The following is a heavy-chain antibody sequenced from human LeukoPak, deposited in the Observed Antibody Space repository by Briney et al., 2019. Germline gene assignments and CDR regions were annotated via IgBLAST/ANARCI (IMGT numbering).Heavy chain of an antibody. CDR3: ARDGPGIYYDY. D-gene: IGHD3-10*01. CDR2: IYTNGNT. V-gene: IGHV4-61*02. J-gene: IGHJ4*02. Sequence: SETLSLTCTVSGGSISSGSYYWTWIRQPAEKGLEWIGRIYTNGNTNYNPSLKSRVTISLDTSKNQFSLKLNSVTAADTAVYYCARDGPGIYYDYWGQGTLVTVSS. CDR1: GGSISSGSYY.